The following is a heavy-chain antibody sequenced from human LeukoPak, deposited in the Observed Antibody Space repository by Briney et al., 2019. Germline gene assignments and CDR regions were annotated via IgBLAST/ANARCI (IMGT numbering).Heavy chain of an antibody. CDR3: ARLSLPGYCGGDCYSENDY. CDR1: GGSISSYY. CDR2: IYYSGST. Sequence: PSETLSLTCTVSGGSISSYYWSWIRQPPGKGLEGIGYIYYSGSTNYNPSLKSRVTISVDTSKNQFSLKLSSVTAADTAVYYCARLSLPGYCGGDCYSENDYWGQGTLVTVSS. J-gene: IGHJ4*02. V-gene: IGHV4-59*08. D-gene: IGHD2-21*02.